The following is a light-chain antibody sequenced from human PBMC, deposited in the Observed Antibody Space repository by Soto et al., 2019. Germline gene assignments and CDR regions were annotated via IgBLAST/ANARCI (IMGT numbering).Light chain of an antibody. CDR3: QQYSSVPHT. CDR2: GIS. CDR1: QSVTNSF. V-gene: IGKV3-20*01. Sequence: NVLTQSPGNLSLSPGERATHPCRPSQSVTNSFFAWYQQKPGQAPRLLIYGISSRATGIPDRFSGSGSGTDFTLTISGLEPEDLVVYYCQQYSSVPHTFGQGTKLELK. J-gene: IGKJ2*01.